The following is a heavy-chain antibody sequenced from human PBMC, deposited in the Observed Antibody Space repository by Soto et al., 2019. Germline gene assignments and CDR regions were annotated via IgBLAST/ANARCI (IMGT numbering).Heavy chain of an antibody. CDR3: AKDWVGGSNKYYFEY. CDR2: ISHHGLKE. CDR1: GFTFRDYG. Sequence: GGSLRLSCVASGFTFRDYGMHWVRQAPGKGLEWVAGISHHGLKEHYADSVKGRFTISRDNSKKTVYLQLNSLRGDDTAVYYCAKDWVGGSNKYYFEYWGQGTLVTVS. J-gene: IGHJ4*02. D-gene: IGHD1-26*01. V-gene: IGHV3-30*18.